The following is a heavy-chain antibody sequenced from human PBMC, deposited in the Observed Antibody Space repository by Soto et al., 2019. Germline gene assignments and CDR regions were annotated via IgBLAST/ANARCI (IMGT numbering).Heavy chain of an antibody. V-gene: IGHV3-23*01. CDR1: GININNYV. Sequence: EVQLLESGGALVQPGGSLRLSCAVSGININNYVMSWVRQAPGKGLEWASSISGSGGSTYYADSVKGRFTISRDNSKNTLYLRMNSLRAEDTAVYYCAEGWGDYWGQGTQVTVSS. CDR3: AEGWGDY. J-gene: IGHJ4*02. D-gene: IGHD7-27*01. CDR2: ISGSGGST.